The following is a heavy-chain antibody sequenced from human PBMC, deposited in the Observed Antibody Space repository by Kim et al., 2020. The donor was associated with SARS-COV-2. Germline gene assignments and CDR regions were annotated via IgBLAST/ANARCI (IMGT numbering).Heavy chain of an antibody. Sequence: SETLSLTCAVYGGSFSGYYWSWIRQPPGKGLEWIGEINHSGSTNYNPSLKSRVTISVDTSKNQFSLKLSSVTAADTAVYYCARAHWNYEIKNWFDPWGQGTLVTVSS. D-gene: IGHD1-7*01. V-gene: IGHV4-34*01. CDR2: INHSGST. CDR3: ARAHWNYEIKNWFDP. CDR1: GGSFSGYY. J-gene: IGHJ5*02.